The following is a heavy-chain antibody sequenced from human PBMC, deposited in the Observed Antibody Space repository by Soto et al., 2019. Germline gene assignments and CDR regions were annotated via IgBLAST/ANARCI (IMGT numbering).Heavy chain of an antibody. CDR2: ISGSGGST. CDR3: AKDYYHYDSSGPFDY. CDR1: GFTFSSYA. V-gene: IGHV3-23*01. J-gene: IGHJ4*02. D-gene: IGHD3-22*01. Sequence: GGSLRLSCAASGFTFSSYAMTWVRQAPGKGLEWVSAISGSGGSTYYADSVKGRFTISRDNSKNTLYLQMNSLRAEDTAVYYCAKDYYHYDSSGPFDYWGQGTLVTVS.